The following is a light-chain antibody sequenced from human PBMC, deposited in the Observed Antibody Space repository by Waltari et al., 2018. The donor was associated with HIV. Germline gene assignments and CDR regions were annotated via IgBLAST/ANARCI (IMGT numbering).Light chain of an antibody. CDR3: SAWDASLGAWM. CDR2: SNS. V-gene: IGLV1-44*01. J-gene: IGLJ3*02. CDR1: TSNIGNNN. Sequence: QSVLTQPPSASGTPGQRIIISCSGSTSNIGNNNVNWYQQLPGTTPRLLMHSNSQRPSGVPDRFSGSRSGTSASLAISGLQSEDEADYYCSAWDASLGAWMFGGGTKLTVL.